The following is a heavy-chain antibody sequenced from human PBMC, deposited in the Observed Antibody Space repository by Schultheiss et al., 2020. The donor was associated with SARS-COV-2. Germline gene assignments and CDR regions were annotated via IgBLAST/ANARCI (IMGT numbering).Heavy chain of an antibody. J-gene: IGHJ3*02. V-gene: IGHV1-18*01. CDR1: GVTFTDYG. Sequence: ASVKVSCKASGVTFTDYGISWMRQVPGLGLEWLGWINAKGDRTHYAPKVQDRITMTMDTLTTTAYMELRSLITDDTAVYYCARQSYVRGIHRADDAYDIWGQGTMVTVSS. D-gene: IGHD3-16*02. CDR2: INAKGDRT. CDR3: ARQSYVRGIHRADDAYDI.